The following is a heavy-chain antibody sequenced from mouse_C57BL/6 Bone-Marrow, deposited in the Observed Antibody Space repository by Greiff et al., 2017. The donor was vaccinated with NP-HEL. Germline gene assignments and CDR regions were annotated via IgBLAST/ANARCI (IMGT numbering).Heavy chain of an antibody. CDR2: ISSGGSYT. V-gene: IGHV5-6*01. CDR3: ARRLGTVGFDY. J-gene: IGHJ2*01. CDR1: GFTFSSYG. D-gene: IGHD4-1*01. Sequence: EVQGVESGGDLVKPGGSLKLSCAASGFTFSSYGMSWVRQTPDKRLEWVATISSGGSYTYYPDSVKGRFTISRDNAKNTLYLQMSSLKSEDTAMYYCARRLGTVGFDYWGQGTTLTVSS.